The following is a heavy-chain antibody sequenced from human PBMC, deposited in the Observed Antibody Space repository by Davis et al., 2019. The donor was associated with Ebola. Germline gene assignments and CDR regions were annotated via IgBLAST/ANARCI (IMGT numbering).Heavy chain of an antibody. CDR2: ISAYNGNT. CDR3: ARLRIMITFGGGLDYYYYGMDV. Sequence: AASVKVSCKASGYTFTSYGISWVRQAPGQGLEWMGWISAYNGNTNYAQKLQGRVTMTTDTSTSTAYMELRSLRSDDTAVYYCARLRIMITFGGGLDYYYYGMDVWGKGTTVTVSS. CDR1: GYTFTSYG. V-gene: IGHV1-18*01. D-gene: IGHD3-16*01. J-gene: IGHJ6*04.